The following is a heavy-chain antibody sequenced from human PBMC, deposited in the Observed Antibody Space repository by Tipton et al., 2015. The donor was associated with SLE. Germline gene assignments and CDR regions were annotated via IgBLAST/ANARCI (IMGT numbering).Heavy chain of an antibody. Sequence: TLSLTCAVSGSSISSSNWWGWIRQPPGKGLEWIGYIYYSGSTNYNPSLKSRVTMSVDTSKNQFSLKLSSVTALDTAVYYCAAGDRDDYYGMDVRGQGTTVTVSS. J-gene: IGHJ6*02. CDR2: IYYSGST. CDR3: AAGDRDDYYGMDV. D-gene: IGHD4-17*01. V-gene: IGHV4-28*06. CDR1: GSSISSSNW.